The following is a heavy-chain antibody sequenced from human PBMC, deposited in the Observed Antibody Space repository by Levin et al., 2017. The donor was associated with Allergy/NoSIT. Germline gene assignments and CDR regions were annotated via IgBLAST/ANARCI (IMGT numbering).Heavy chain of an antibody. CDR3: TRRPPWGGATSDFDY. Sequence: GGSLRLSCAASGFTFSGSAMHWVRQASGKGLEWVGRIRSKANSYATAYAASVKGRFTISRDDSKNTAYLQMNSLKTEDTAVYYCTRRPPWGGATSDFDYWGQGTLVTVSS. CDR1: GFTFSGSA. J-gene: IGHJ4*02. V-gene: IGHV3-73*01. D-gene: IGHD1-26*01. CDR2: IRSKANSYAT.